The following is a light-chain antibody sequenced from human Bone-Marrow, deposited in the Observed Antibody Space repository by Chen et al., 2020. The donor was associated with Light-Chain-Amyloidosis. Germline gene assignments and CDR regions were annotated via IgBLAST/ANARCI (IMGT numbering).Light chain of an antibody. CDR2: SND. Sequence: SVLTQPPSASGTPGQRVTISCSGSSSNIGSNTVNWYQQLPGTAPKLLMFSNDRRPAGVPDRFSGSKSGTSASLAISGLQSEDEAEYYCATWDDSLKVIGGGTKLTVL. V-gene: IGLV1-44*01. CDR1: SSNIGSNT. CDR3: ATWDDSLKV. J-gene: IGLJ3*02.